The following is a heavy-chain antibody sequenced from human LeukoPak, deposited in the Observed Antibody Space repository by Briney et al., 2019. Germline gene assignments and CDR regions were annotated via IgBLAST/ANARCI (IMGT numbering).Heavy chain of an antibody. Sequence: GSSVKVSCKASGGTFSSYTISWVRQAPGQGLEWMGRIIPILGIANYAQKFQGRVTITADKSTSTAYMELSSLRSEDTAVYYCARDWGSTRGWFDPWGQGTLVTVSS. J-gene: IGHJ5*02. CDR3: ARDWGSTRGWFDP. CDR2: IIPILGIA. D-gene: IGHD2-2*01. CDR1: GGTFSSYT. V-gene: IGHV1-69*04.